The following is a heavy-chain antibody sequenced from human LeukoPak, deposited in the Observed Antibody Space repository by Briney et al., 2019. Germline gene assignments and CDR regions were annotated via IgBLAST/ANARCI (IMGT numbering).Heavy chain of an antibody. CDR1: GGSVSSYY. J-gene: IGHJ4*02. CDR3: ARRNGGYDFWGGSPYYFDY. D-gene: IGHD3-3*01. Sequence: TSETLSLTWTVSGGSVSSYYWSWIRQPPGKGLEWIGYIYYSGSTNYNPSLKSRVTISVDTSKNQFSLKLSSVTAADTAVYYCARRNGGYDFWGGSPYYFDYWGQGTLVTVSS. V-gene: IGHV4-59*08. CDR2: IYYSGST.